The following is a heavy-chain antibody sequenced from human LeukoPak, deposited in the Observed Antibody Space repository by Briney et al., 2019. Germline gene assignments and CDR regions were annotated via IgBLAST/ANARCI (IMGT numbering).Heavy chain of an antibody. Sequence: SETLSLTCTVSGDSLTNYYWIWIRQPPGKGLEWLGYIHYSGSTNYNTSLKSRVTISVDTSTNQFSLKLSSVTAADTAVYYCARGRNYYYSMDVWGKGTTVTVSS. CDR1: GDSLTNYY. CDR3: ARGRNYYYSMDV. J-gene: IGHJ6*03. V-gene: IGHV4-59*01. CDR2: IHYSGST.